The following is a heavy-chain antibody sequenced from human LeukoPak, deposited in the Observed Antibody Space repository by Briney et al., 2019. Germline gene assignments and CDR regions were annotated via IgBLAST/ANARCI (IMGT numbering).Heavy chain of an antibody. CDR2: IYYSGST. D-gene: IGHD3-10*01. J-gene: IGHJ3*02. V-gene: IGHV4-30-4*08. Sequence: SETLSLTCTVSGGSISSGDYYWSWIRQPPGKGLEWIGYIYYSGSTYYNPSLKSRVTISVDTSKNQFSLKLSSVTAADTALYYCASRITMVRGVIINAFDIWGQGTMVTVSS. CDR3: ASRITMVRGVIINAFDI. CDR1: GGSISSGDYY.